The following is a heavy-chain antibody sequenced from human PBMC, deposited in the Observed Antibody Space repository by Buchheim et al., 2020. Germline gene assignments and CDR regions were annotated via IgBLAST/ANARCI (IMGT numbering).Heavy chain of an antibody. J-gene: IGHJ4*02. CDR1: GGSISSGDYY. D-gene: IGHD3-22*01. V-gene: IGHV4-30-4*01. Sequence: QVQLQESGPGLVKPSQTLSLTCTVSGGSISSGDYYWSWIRQPPGKGLEWIGYIYYSGSTYYNPSLKSRVTISVDTSKNQFSLKLSSVTAADTAVYYCAREGSGRYDSSGPEPPSYYFDYWGQGTL. CDR2: IYYSGST. CDR3: AREGSGRYDSSGPEPPSYYFDY.